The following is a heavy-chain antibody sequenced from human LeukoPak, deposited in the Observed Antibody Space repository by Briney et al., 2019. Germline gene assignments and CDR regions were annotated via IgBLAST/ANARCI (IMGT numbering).Heavy chain of an antibody. CDR1: GFTFSSYS. J-gene: IGHJ4*02. Sequence: GGSLRLSCAASGFTFSSYSMNWVRQAPGGGMEWVSSISSSSSYIYYAHSVKGRFTISRDNAKNSVYLQMNSLRAEDTAVYYCARLSSRRFPPTYSFDRRNYFDYWGQGTLVTVSS. V-gene: IGHV3-21*01. CDR2: ISSSSSYI. D-gene: IGHD3-22*01. CDR3: ARLSSRRFPPTYSFDRRNYFDY.